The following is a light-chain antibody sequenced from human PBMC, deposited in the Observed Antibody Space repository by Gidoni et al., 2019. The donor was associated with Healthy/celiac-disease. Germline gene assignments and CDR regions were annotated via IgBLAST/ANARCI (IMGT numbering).Light chain of an antibody. CDR3: QQYDNLGREYT. CDR1: QDISNY. V-gene: IGKV1-33*01. CDR2: DAS. Sequence: DIQRTQSPSSLSASVGDRVTITCQSSQDISNYLNWYQQKPGKAPKLLIYDASNLETGVPSRFSGSGSGTDFTFTISSLQPEDIATYFCQQYDNLGREYTFGQXTKLEIK. J-gene: IGKJ2*01.